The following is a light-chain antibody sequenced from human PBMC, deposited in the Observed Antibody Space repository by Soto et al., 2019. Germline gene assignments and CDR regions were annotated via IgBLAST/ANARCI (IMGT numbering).Light chain of an antibody. V-gene: IGLV2-14*01. CDR3: SSYTSTRTYV. CDR1: SSDVGGYNF. Sequence: QSVLTQPASVSGSPGQSITISCTGTSSDVGGYNFVSWYQHHPGKAPKLMISDVSNRPSGVSNRFSGSKSGNTASLTISGLQAEDEADYYCSSYTSTRTYVFGTGTKLTVL. CDR2: DVS. J-gene: IGLJ1*01.